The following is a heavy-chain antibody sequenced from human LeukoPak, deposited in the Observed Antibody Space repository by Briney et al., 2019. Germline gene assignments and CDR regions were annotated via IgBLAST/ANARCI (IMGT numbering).Heavy chain of an antibody. V-gene: IGHV3-30*04. CDR1: GFTFSSYA. CDR2: ISYDGSNK. CDR3: AKDGYSSSWYWNDAFDI. Sequence: GGSLRLSCAASGFTFSSYAMHWVRQAPGKGLEWVAVISYDGSNKYYADSVKGRFTISRDNSKNTLYLQMNSLRAEDTAVYYCAKDGYSSSWYWNDAFDIWGQGTMVAVSS. J-gene: IGHJ3*02. D-gene: IGHD6-13*01.